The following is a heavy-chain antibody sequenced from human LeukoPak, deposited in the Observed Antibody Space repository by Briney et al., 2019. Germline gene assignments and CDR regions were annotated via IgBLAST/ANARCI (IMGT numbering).Heavy chain of an antibody. J-gene: IGHJ4*02. CDR1: GFTFSDYY. D-gene: IGHD6-13*01. CDR3: ARDIVAAGLSFDY. CDR2: IRGSGGDI. V-gene: IGHV3-11*04. Sequence: GGSLRLSCAASGFTFSDYYMGWIRQAPRKGLEWVSYIRGSGGDIHYADSVKGRFTISRDDAKSSLYLQMNSLRAEDTAVYYCARDIVAAGLSFDYWGQGTLVTVSS.